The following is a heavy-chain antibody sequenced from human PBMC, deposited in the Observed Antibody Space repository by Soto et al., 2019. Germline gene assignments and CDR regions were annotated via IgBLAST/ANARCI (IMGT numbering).Heavy chain of an antibody. CDR2: ISGSGGTT. Sequence: GGSLRLSCAASGFTFSSHAMTWVRQGPGKGLEWVSAISGSGGTTYYTDSGKGRFTISRDNSKNTLYLEMNSLTAEDTAVYYCAKSMTTVIRGWGDDAFDIWGQGTMVTVSS. D-gene: IGHD4-4*01. CDR1: GFTFSSHA. V-gene: IGHV3-23*01. CDR3: AKSMTTVIRGWGDDAFDI. J-gene: IGHJ3*02.